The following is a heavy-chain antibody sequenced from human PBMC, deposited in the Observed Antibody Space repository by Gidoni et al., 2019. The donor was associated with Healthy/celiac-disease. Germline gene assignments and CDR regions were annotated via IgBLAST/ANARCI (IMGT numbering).Heavy chain of an antibody. Sequence: EVQLVESGGGVVRPGGSLRLSCAASGFTFDAYGMSWVRQAPGKGLEWVSGINWNGGSKGYADSVKGRFTISRDNAKNSLYLQMNSLRAEDTALYYCARDQGFLTGYSYGFDYWGQGTLVTVSS. D-gene: IGHD5-18*01. CDR2: INWNGGSK. CDR1: GFTFDAYG. J-gene: IGHJ4*02. V-gene: IGHV3-20*04. CDR3: ARDQGFLTGYSYGFDY.